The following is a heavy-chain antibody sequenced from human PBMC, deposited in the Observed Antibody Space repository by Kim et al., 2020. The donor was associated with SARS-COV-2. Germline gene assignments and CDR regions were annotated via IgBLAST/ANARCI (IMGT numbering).Heavy chain of an antibody. V-gene: IGHV4-59*13. CDR2: IYYSGST. J-gene: IGHJ6*02. CDR1: GGSISSYY. CDR3: ARDKPMSQQLIRYGMDV. Sequence: SETLSLTCTVSGGSISSYYWSWIRQPPGKGLEWIGYIYYSGSTNYNPSLKSRVTISVDTSKNQFSLKLSSVTAADTAVYYCARDKPMSQQLIRYGMDVWGQGTTVTVSS. D-gene: IGHD6-13*01.